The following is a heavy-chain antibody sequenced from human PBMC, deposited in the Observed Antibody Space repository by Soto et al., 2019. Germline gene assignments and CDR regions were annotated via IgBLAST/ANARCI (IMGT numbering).Heavy chain of an antibody. Sequence: QVQLVQSGAEVKKPGASVKVSCKASGYTFTNYGISWVRQAPRQGLEWMGWISGYNGNTNYAQKLQGRVTMTTDTSTSTAYMELRSLRSDDTAVYYCARDRGSIVVSGHFDYWGQGTLVTVSS. CDR1: GYTFTNYG. J-gene: IGHJ4*02. CDR2: ISGYNGNT. D-gene: IGHD2-15*01. V-gene: IGHV1-18*01. CDR3: ARDRGSIVVSGHFDY.